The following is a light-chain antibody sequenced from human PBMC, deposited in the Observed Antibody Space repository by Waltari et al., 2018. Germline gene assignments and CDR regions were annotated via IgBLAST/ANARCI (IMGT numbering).Light chain of an antibody. J-gene: IGKJ4*01. CDR3: QHSYGTPPT. V-gene: IGKV1-39*01. Sequence: DIQMTQSPSSLSASVGYSVTITCRASQSVRTYLHWYQHQPGRAPRLVIYDASTLQRGVPSRFTGGGSGTLFTLTIRGLQPEDFATYYCQHSYGTPPTFGGGTRVEI. CDR1: QSVRTY. CDR2: DAS.